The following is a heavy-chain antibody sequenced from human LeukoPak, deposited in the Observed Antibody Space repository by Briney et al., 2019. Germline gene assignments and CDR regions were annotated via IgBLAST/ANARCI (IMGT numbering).Heavy chain of an antibody. V-gene: IGHV1-18*04. CDR2: INAYNGNT. CDR3: ARVRGGYCSSTSCYLGY. CDR1: GYTFTSYG. Sequence: GASVKVSCKASGYTFTSYGISWVRQAPGQGLEWMGWINAYNGNTNYAQKLQGRVTMTTDTSTSTAYMELRSLRSDDTAVYYCARVRGGYCSSTSCYLGYWGQGTLVTVSS. D-gene: IGHD2-2*01. J-gene: IGHJ4*02.